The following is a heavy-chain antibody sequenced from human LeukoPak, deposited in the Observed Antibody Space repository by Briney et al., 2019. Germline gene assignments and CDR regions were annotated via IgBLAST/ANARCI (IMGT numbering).Heavy chain of an antibody. V-gene: IGHV1-2*02. CDR3: ARGSSDFWSGYLYY. CDR1: GYTFTGYY. CDR2: INPNSGGT. J-gene: IGHJ4*02. Sequence: ASVKVSCKASGYTFTGYYMHWMRQAPGQGLEWMGWINPNSGGTNYAQKFQGRVTMTRDTSISTAYMELSRLRSDDTAVYYCARGSSDFWSGYLYYWGQGTLVTVSS. D-gene: IGHD3-3*01.